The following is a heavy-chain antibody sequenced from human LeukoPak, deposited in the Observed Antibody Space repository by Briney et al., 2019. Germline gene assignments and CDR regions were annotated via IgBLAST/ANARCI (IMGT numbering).Heavy chain of an antibody. CDR2: VYSGGST. V-gene: IGHV3-66*01. D-gene: IGHD3-22*01. J-gene: IGHJ3*02. CDR3: ARALSGFDAFDI. CDR1: GFTVSNNY. Sequence: PGGSLRLSCAASGFTVSNNYMSWVRQAPGKGLEWVSIVYSGGSTFYADSVKGRFTISRDNSKNTLTLQMNSLRAEDTAVYYCARALSGFDAFDIWGQGTMVTVSS.